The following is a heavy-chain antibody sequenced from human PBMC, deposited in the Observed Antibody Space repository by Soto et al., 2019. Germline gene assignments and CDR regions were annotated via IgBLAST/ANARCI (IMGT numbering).Heavy chain of an antibody. Sequence: QVRLQESGPGLVKPSWTLSLTCAVSDGSISSRNWWSWVRQPPGKGLEWIGEIYHSGSTNNNPSLQSRVTISVDKAKNLCSLQLTPVTAADTAVYFCARGRGGDTEAPILSSRWYFDSWGQGTPVTVSS. CDR3: ARGRGGDTEAPILSSRWYFDS. CDR1: DGSISSRNW. V-gene: IGHV4-4*02. CDR2: IYHSGST. D-gene: IGHD5-12*01. J-gene: IGHJ4*02.